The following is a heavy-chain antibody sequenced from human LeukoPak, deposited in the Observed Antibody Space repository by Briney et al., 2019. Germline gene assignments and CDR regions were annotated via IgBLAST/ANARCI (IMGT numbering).Heavy chain of an antibody. CDR3: AKEYRPRVFLGMDV. D-gene: IGHD2/OR15-2a*01. J-gene: IGHJ6*02. Sequence: GGSLRLSCAASGFTFSSYAMSWVRQAPGKGLEWVSGISGSGGSTYYADSVKGRFTISRDNAKNTLYLQKNSLRAEDTAVYYCAKEYRPRVFLGMDVWGQGTTVTVSS. CDR2: ISGSGGST. V-gene: IGHV3-23*01. CDR1: GFTFSSYA.